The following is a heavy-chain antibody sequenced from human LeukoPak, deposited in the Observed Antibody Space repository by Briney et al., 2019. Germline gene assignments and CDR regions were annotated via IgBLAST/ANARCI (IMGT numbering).Heavy chain of an antibody. CDR3: ARLRNYYDSSGYYWVFDY. V-gene: IGHV4-59*01. Sequence: SETLFLTCTVSGDSISNSYWSWIRQPPGRGLEYIGYMYHSGSTKYNPSLKSRVTILVDTSKKQFSLKLSSVTVADTATYYCARLRNYYDSSGYYWVFDYWGQGILVTVSS. J-gene: IGHJ4*02. D-gene: IGHD3-22*01. CDR2: MYHSGST. CDR1: GDSISNSY.